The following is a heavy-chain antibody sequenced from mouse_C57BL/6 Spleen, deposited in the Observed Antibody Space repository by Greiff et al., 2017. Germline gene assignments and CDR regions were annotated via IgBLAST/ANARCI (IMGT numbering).Heavy chain of an antibody. V-gene: IGHV1-54*01. CDR1: GYAFTNYL. J-gene: IGHJ4*01. CDR3: ARSVLPGAMDY. Sequence: QVQLQQSGAELVRPGTSVKVSCKASGYAFTNYLIEWVKQRPGQGLEWIGVINPGSGGTNYNEKFKGKATLTADKSSSTAYMQLSSLTSEDAAVYFCARSVLPGAMDYWGQGTSVTVSS. D-gene: IGHD2-1*01. CDR2: INPGSGGT.